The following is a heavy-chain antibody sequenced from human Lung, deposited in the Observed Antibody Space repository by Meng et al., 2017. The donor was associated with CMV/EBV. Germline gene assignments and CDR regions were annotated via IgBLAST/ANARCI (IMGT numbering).Heavy chain of an antibody. D-gene: IGHD3-16*01. V-gene: IGHV5-51*01. CDR3: ARHSGDFISWGVPYGLDV. CDR1: GYSFTSYW. CDR2: MYPGDSDI. Sequence: GEXXTISCQGSGYSFTSYWIGWVRQMPGKGLEWMGIMYPGDSDIRYSPSFQGQVTMSADKSISTAYLQWSSLKASDTAIYYCARHSGDFISWGVPYGLDVWXKGTXVTVSS. J-gene: IGHJ6*04.